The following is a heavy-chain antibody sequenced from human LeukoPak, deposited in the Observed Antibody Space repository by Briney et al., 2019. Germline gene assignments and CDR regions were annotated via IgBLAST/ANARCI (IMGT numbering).Heavy chain of an antibody. V-gene: IGHV4-59*01. CDR1: GGSFSSYY. D-gene: IGHD1-7*01. J-gene: IGHJ4*02. Sequence: PSETLSLTCAVYGGSFSSYYWSWIRQPPGKGLEWIGYIDYSGSTNYNPSLRSRFTISVDTSKIQFSLKLTSVTAADTAVYFCARYRIGTRHFDYWGQGTLVTVSS. CDR3: ARYRIGTRHFDY. CDR2: IDYSGST.